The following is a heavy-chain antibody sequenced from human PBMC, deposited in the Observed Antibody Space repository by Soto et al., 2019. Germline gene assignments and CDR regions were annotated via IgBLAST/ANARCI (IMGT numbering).Heavy chain of an antibody. CDR2: IKPGTSDI. V-gene: IGHV5-51*01. CDR1: GYKFGSAW. D-gene: IGHD3-3*02. Sequence: GGSLKISCKGVGYKFGSAWIGWVRQMPGKGLEWMGIIKPGTSDIRYSPSCRGHVTISADEAVSTAYLQWSSLKASDTAMYYCARQLSHICDFWGQGTLVTVSS. CDR3: ARQLSHICDF. J-gene: IGHJ4*02.